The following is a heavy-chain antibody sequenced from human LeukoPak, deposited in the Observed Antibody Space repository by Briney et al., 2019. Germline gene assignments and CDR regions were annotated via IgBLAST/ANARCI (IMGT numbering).Heavy chain of an antibody. Sequence: SVKVSCKASGGTFSSYAISWVRQAPGQGLEWMGGIIPIFGTANYAQQFQGRVTMTRDMSTSTVYMELSSLRSEDTAVYYCARDVLYYYGSGSYRPYYYYMDVWGKGTTVTISS. J-gene: IGHJ6*03. D-gene: IGHD3-10*01. V-gene: IGHV1-69*05. CDR1: GGTFSSYA. CDR2: IIPIFGTA. CDR3: ARDVLYYYGSGSYRPYYYYMDV.